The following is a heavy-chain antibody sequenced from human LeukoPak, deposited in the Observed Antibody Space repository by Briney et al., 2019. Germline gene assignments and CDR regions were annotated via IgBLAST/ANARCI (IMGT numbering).Heavy chain of an antibody. CDR1: AGSVSSGSYY. CDR2: IYYSGST. D-gene: IGHD3-9*01. J-gene: IGHJ4*02. CDR3: ARSKGYYDILTGYSFDY. V-gene: IGHV4-61*01. Sequence: SETLSLTCTVSAGSVSSGSYYWSWIRQPPGKGLEWIGYIYYSGSTNYNPSLKSRVTISVDTSKNQFSLKLSSVTAADTAAYYCARSKGYYDILTGYSFDYWGQGTLVTVSS.